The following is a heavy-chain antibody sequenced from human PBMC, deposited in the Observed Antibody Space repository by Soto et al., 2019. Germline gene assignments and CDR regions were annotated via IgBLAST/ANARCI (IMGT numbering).Heavy chain of an antibody. CDR2: IKRNADGGTA. J-gene: IGHJ4*02. CDR1: GFTFSNAW. V-gene: IGHV3-15*01. Sequence: EVQLVESGGGLVKPGGSLRLSCAASGFTFSNAWMSWVRQAPGKGLEWVGRIKRNADGGTADYAAPVKGRFTISRDDSKNSRDLQMNSLKTEVTAVYYCTTAATTGTTIDYWGQGTLVTVSS. D-gene: IGHD4-17*01. CDR3: TTAATTGTTIDY.